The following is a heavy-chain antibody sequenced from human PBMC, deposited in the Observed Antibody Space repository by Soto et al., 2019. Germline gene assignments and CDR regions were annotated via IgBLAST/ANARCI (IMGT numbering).Heavy chain of an antibody. Sequence: PETMSLTCTVSGRSISSCYWSWLRQPPGKELEWIGYIYYSETTNYNPSLKSRVTISVDTSKNQFSLKLSSVTVADTAVYYCARDAGGGWAHIDSWNQGTLVAV. J-gene: IGHJ4*02. CDR2: IYYSETT. CDR1: GRSISSCY. D-gene: IGHD6-19*01. V-gene: IGHV4-59*01. CDR3: ARDAGGGWAHIDS.